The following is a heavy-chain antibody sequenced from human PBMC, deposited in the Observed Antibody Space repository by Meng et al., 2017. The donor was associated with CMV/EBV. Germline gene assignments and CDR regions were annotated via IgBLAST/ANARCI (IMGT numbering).Heavy chain of an antibody. CDR1: GFTVSSNY. V-gene: IGHV3-66*01. CDR3: ARDHSGPLSH. Sequence: RLVVSWGGLVQPGASVSLSCASSGFTVSSNYMSWVRQAPGKGLEWVSVIYSGGSTYYADSVKGRFTISRDNSKNTLYLQMNSLRAEDTAVYYCARDHSGPLSHWGQGTLVTGSS. J-gene: IGHJ4*02. CDR2: IYSGGST. D-gene: IGHD1-1*01.